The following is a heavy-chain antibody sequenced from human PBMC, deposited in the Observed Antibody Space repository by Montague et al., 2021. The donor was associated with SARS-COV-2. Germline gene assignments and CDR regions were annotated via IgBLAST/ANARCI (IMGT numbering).Heavy chain of an antibody. Sequence: SETLSLICTVSGGSISSTSYYWGWIRQPPGKGLEWIGSIYYSGSTYYNPSLKSRVTISVDTSKNQFSLKLSSVTAADTAVYYCVRQPGQWLPREWFWFDPWGQGTLVTVSS. D-gene: IGHD6-19*01. CDR3: VRQPGQWLPREWFWFDP. CDR1: GGSISSTSYY. J-gene: IGHJ5*02. CDR2: IYYSGST. V-gene: IGHV4-39*01.